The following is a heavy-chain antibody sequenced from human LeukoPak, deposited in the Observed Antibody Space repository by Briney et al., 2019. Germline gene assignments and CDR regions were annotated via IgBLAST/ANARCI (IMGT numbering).Heavy chain of an antibody. CDR1: GGSISSSSYY. V-gene: IGHV4-39*01. D-gene: IGHD6-19*01. CDR2: IYYSGST. J-gene: IGHJ4*02. Sequence: SETLCLTCTVSGGSISSSSYYWGWIRQPPGKGLEWIGSIYYSGSTYYNPSLKSRVTISVDTSKNQFSLKLSSVTAADTAVYYCARGIAVAGPDYWGQGTLVTVSS. CDR3: ARGIAVAGPDY.